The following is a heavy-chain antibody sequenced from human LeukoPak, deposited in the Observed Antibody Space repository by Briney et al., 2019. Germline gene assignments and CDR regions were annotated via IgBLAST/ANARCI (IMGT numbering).Heavy chain of an antibody. J-gene: IGHJ4*02. Sequence: GGSLRLSCAASGFTFSSYAMTWVRQPPGKGLEWVSSIFPSGGEIHYADSVRGRFTISRDNSKSTLSLQMNSLRAEDTAIYYCATYRQVLLPFESWGQGTLVTVSS. CDR1: GFTFSSYA. CDR2: IFPSGGEI. CDR3: ATYRQVLLPFES. D-gene: IGHD2-8*02. V-gene: IGHV3-23*01.